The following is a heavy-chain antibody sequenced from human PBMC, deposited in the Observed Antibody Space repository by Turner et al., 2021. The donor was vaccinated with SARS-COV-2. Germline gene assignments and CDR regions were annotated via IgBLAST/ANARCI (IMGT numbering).Heavy chain of an antibody. CDR3: ARGRFLEDY. CDR1: GFTFSSYW. Sequence: EVQLVESGGALVQPGGSLRLPCPASGFTFSSYWMNWVRQDPGKGVEWVAIIKQDASEIYYADSVKGRFTIFRDNANNSLHLQMNSLRAEDTGVYYCARGRFLEDYWGRGTLITVSS. CDR2: IKQDASEI. D-gene: IGHD3-3*01. J-gene: IGHJ4*02. V-gene: IGHV3-7*03.